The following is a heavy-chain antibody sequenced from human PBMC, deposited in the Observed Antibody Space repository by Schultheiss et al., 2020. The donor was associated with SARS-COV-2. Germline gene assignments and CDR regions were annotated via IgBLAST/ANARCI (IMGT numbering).Heavy chain of an antibody. Sequence: GGSLRLSCAASRFTFSRNAMSWVRQAPGKGLEWVSSISGSGDRTNYADSVKGRFIITRDNSKNTLYLQMISLRVEDTATYYCANSASNFDYWGQGTLVTVSS. J-gene: IGHJ4*02. D-gene: IGHD2/OR15-2a*01. V-gene: IGHV3-23*01. CDR3: ANSASNFDY. CDR2: ISGSGDRT. CDR1: RFTFSRNA.